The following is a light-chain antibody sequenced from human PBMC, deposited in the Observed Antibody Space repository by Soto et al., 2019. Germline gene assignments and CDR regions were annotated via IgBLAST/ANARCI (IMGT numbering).Light chain of an antibody. Sequence: IVLTQSPGTLSLSPGERATLSCRASQSVSSSYLAWYQQKPGRAPRLLIYGASSRATDIPDRFSGSGSGTDFPLTISRLEPEDFAVYYCQQYGRSPLTFGPGTKVDIK. V-gene: IGKV3-20*01. CDR3: QQYGRSPLT. CDR1: QSVSSSY. J-gene: IGKJ3*01. CDR2: GAS.